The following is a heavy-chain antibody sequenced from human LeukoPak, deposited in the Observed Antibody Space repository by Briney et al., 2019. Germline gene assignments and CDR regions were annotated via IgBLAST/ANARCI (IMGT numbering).Heavy chain of an antibody. J-gene: IGHJ4*02. Sequence: SETLSLTYTVSGGSISSGGYYWSWIRQHPGKGLEWIGYIYYSGSTYYNPSLKSRVTISVDTSKNQFSLKLSSVTAADTAVYYCARGDCSGGSCSNFDYWGQGTLVTVSS. CDR2: IYYSGST. V-gene: IGHV4-31*03. CDR1: GGSISSGGYY. CDR3: ARGDCSGGSCSNFDY. D-gene: IGHD2-15*01.